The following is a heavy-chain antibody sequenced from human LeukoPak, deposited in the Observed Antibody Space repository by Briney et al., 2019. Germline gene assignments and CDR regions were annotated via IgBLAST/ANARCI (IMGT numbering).Heavy chain of an antibody. CDR2: ISAYNGNT. J-gene: IGHJ3*02. D-gene: IGHD6-13*01. V-gene: IGHV1-18*01. Sequence: GASVKVSCKASGYTFTSYGISWVRQAPGQGLEWMGWISAYNGNTNYAQKLQGRVTMTTDTSTCTAYMELRSLRSDDTAVYYCARDIAQQLANDAFDIWGQGTMVTVSS. CDR3: ARDIAQQLANDAFDI. CDR1: GYTFTSYG.